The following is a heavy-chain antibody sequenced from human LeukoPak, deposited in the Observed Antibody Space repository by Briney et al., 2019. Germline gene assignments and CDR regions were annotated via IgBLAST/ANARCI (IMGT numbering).Heavy chain of an antibody. V-gene: IGHV1-69*06. D-gene: IGHD3-10*01. CDR3: ARAYGSGSYYPPGY. CDR1: GGTFSSYA. CDR2: IIPIFGTA. J-gene: IGHJ4*02. Sequence: SVKVSYKASGGTFSSYAISWVRQAPGQGLEWMGGIIPIFGTANYAQKFQGRVTITAGKSTSTAYMELSSLRSEDTAVYYCARAYGSGSYYPPGYWGQGTLVTVSS.